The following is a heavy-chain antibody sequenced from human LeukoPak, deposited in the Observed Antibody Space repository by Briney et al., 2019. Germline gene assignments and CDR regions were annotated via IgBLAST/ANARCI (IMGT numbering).Heavy chain of an antibody. CDR2: INHSGST. V-gene: IGHV4-34*01. J-gene: IGHJ5*02. D-gene: IGHD2-2*01. CDR3: ARAPYGRQLLRKAKWFDP. CDR1: GGSFSGYY. Sequence: PSETLSLTCAVYGGSFSGYYWSWIRQPPGKGLEWIGEINHSGSTNYNPSLESRVTISVDTSKNQFSLKLSSVTAADTAVYYCARAPYGRQLLRKAKWFDPWGQGTLVTVSS.